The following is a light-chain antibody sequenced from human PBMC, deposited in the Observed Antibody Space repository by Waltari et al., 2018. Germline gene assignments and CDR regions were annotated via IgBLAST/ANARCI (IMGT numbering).Light chain of an antibody. CDR3: CSYAGSSTYV. CDR1: SSDVGSYNL. J-gene: IGLJ2*01. Sequence: QSALTQPASVSGSPGQSITLSCPGTSSDVGSYNLVSWYQQHPGTAPKLMVYEGSKRPSGVSNRFSGSKSGNTASLTIAGLQAEDEADYYCCSYAGSSTYVFGGGTKLTVL. CDR2: EGS. V-gene: IGLV2-23*01.